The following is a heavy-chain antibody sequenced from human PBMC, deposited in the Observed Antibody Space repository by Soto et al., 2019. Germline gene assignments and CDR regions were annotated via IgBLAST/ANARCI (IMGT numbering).Heavy chain of an antibody. CDR2: INEDGSAK. CDR1: GFTFDSYW. D-gene: IGHD1-26*01. CDR3: ARYSGSYSANC. V-gene: IGHV3-7*01. Sequence: GGSLRLSCAASGFTFDSYWMSWFRQAPGKGLEWVANINEDGSAKYYEDSVKGRFTISRDNAKNSVSLQMNSLRGEDTAIYYCARYSGSYSANCWGQGTLVTV. J-gene: IGHJ4*02.